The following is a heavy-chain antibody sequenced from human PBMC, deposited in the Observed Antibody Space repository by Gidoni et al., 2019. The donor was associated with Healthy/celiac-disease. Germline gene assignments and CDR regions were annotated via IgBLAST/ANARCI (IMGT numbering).Heavy chain of an antibody. CDR3: ARDSVPFYYYGSGRRDLGMDV. J-gene: IGHJ6*02. D-gene: IGHD3-10*01. CDR2: IYYSGST. V-gene: IGHV4-30-4*01. CDR1: GGSISSGDYY. Sequence: QVQLQESGPGLVKPSQTLSLTCTVSGGSISSGDYYWSWIRQPPGKGLEWIGYIYYSGSTYYNPSLKSRVTISVDTSKNQFSLKLSSVTAADTAVYYCARDSVPFYYYGSGRRDLGMDVWGQGTTVTVSS.